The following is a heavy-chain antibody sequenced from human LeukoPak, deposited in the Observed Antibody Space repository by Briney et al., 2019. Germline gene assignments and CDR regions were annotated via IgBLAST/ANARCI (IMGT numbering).Heavy chain of an antibody. CDR2: IWYDGSNK. Sequence: PGRSLRLSCAASGFTFSTYGMHWVRQAPGKGLEWAAVIWYDGSNKYYADSVKGRFTISRDNSKNTLYLQMNSLRAEDTAVYYCARNRGGGSYLRHGAFDIWGQGTMVTVSS. CDR3: ARNRGGGSYLRHGAFDI. D-gene: IGHD1-26*01. CDR1: GFTFSTYG. J-gene: IGHJ3*02. V-gene: IGHV3-33*01.